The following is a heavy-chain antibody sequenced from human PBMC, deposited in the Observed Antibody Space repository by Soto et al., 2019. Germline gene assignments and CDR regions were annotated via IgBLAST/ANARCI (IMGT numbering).Heavy chain of an antibody. V-gene: IGHV3-7*05. CDR2: INQDGSAK. Sequence: GGSLRLSCEASGFTFSAYWMTWVRQAPGKGLEWVANINQDGSAKYYGDSVRGRFTISRDNAKDSLYLQMNSLRAEDTAVYYCARAPNWGRGTLVTVSS. CDR3: ARAPN. J-gene: IGHJ4*02. CDR1: GFTFSAYW.